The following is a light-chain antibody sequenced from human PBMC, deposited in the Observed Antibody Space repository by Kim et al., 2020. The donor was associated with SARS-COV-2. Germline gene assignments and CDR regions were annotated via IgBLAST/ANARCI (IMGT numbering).Light chain of an antibody. V-gene: IGKV3-15*01. CDR2: DAS. CDR1: QSVRNK. CDR3: QHYNDWPRT. Sequence: EIVMTQSPATLSVSPGERVTLSCRASQSVRNKLAWFQQKPGQAPRLLIRDASTTATGIPARFSGSGSGTEFTLTISSLQSEDFAVYYCQHYNDWPRTFGQGTKVDIK. J-gene: IGKJ1*01.